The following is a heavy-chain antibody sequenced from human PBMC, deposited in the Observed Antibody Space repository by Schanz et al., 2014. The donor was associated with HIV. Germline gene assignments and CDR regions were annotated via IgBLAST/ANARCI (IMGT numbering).Heavy chain of an antibody. D-gene: IGHD1-26*01. CDR2: IGTAGDT. J-gene: IGHJ3*02. CDR1: GFTFSSYD. CDR3: ARLGLAAYAFDI. V-gene: IGHV3-13*01. Sequence: EVHLVESGGGVVQPGRSLRLSCAASGFTFSSYDMHWVRQATGKGLEWVSAIGTAGDTYYPGSVKGRFTISRENAKNSLYLQMNSLRAGDTAVYYCARLGLAAYAFDIWGQGTMVTVSS.